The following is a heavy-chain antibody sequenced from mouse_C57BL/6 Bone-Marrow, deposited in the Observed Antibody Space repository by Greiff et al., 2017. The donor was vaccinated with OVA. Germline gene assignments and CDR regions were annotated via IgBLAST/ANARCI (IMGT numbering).Heavy chain of an antibody. CDR3: TRRDDSGHFDD. V-gene: IGHV1-18*01. J-gene: IGHJ2*01. CDR1: GYTFTDYN. D-gene: IGHD3-2*02. CDR2: INPNNGST. Sequence: EVQLQQSGPELVKPGASVKIPCKASGYTFTDYNMDWVKQSHGKSLEWIGVINPNNGSTNYNQKFKGKATLTVDKSSSTAYMELRSLTSEDTAVYYCTRRDDSGHFDDWGKGTTLTVSS.